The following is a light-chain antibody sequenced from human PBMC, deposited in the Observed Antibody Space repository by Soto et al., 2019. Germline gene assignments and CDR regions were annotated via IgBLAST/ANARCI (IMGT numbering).Light chain of an antibody. Sequence: DIQMTQSPSTLSASVGDRVTITCRASQSISTWLAWYQQKPGKAPKLLIYKASSLESGVPSRFSGSGSGTEFTLTISSLQPDDFATDYGQQYNTYPLTFGGGTTVEIK. CDR2: KAS. J-gene: IGKJ4*01. V-gene: IGKV1-5*03. CDR1: QSISTW. CDR3: QQYNTYPLT.